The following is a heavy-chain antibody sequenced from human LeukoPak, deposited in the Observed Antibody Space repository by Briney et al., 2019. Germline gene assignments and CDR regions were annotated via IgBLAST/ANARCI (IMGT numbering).Heavy chain of an antibody. CDR2: ISGSGGST. CDR3: VKELKRGSTSWYSVFDI. CDR1: GYSISSRS. V-gene: IGHV3-23*01. Sequence: ETLSLTCTVSGYSISSRSFWGWIRQPPGKGLEWVSAISGSGGSTYYADSVKGRFTISRDNSKNTLYLQMNSLRAEDTSVYYCVKELKRGSTSWYSVFDIWGQGTMVTVSS. J-gene: IGHJ3*02. D-gene: IGHD6-13*01.